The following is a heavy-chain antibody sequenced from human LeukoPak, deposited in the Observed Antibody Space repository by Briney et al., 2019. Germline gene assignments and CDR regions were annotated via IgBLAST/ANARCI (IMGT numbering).Heavy chain of an antibody. CDR3: ARDYGGNSWLLYYFDY. D-gene: IGHD4-23*01. V-gene: IGHV3-7*01. J-gene: IGHJ4*02. CDR2: IKQDGSEK. CDR1: GFTFSSYW. Sequence: GGSLRLSCAAPGFTFSSYWMSWVRQAPGKGLEWVANIKQDGSEKYYVDSVKGRFTISRDNAKNSLYLQMNSLRAEDTAVYYCARDYGGNSWLLYYFDYWGQGTLVTVSS.